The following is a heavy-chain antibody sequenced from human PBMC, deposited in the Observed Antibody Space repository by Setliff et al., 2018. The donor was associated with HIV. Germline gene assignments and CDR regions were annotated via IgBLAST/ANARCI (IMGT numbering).Heavy chain of an antibody. CDR3: ARDHTALQFWPYYFDY. J-gene: IGHJ4*02. CDR2: TSYDGRTT. CDR1: GFTFSSYG. Sequence: LRLSCVASGFTFSSYGMHWVRQAPGKGLEWVAVTSYDGRTTYFGDSVKGRFTISRDNSKDTLYLEMNSLRSEDTAVYFCARDHTALQFWPYYFDYRGLGVQVTVSS. D-gene: IGHD3-3*02. V-gene: IGHV3-30*03.